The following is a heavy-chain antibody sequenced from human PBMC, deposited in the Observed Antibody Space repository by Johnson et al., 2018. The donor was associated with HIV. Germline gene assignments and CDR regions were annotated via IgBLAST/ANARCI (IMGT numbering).Heavy chain of an antibody. D-gene: IGHD1-26*01. CDR3: AKAVKWGVDAFDV. Sequence: EVQLVESGGGVVRPGGSLRLSCAASGFTFGDFGMSWVRQAPGQGLGWVSRISWNSGSLGYADSVKGRFSISRDNPNNSLYLQMNTLRVEDTALYYCAKAVKWGVDAFDVWGPGTMVTVSS. V-gene: IGHV3-20*04. CDR2: ISWNSGSL. CDR1: GFTFGDFG. J-gene: IGHJ3*01.